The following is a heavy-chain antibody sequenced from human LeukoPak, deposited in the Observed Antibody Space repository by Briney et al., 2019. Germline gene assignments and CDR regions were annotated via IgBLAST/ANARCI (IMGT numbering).Heavy chain of an antibody. Sequence: SETLSLTCTVSGGSISSGGYYWSWIRQHPGKGLEWIGYIYYSGSTYCNPSLKSRVTISVDTSKNQFSLKLSSVTAADTAVYYCARGPSYNWNNFDPWGQGTLVTVSS. CDR3: ARGPSYNWNNFDP. CDR1: GGSISSGGYY. V-gene: IGHV4-31*03. CDR2: IYYSGST. J-gene: IGHJ5*02. D-gene: IGHD1/OR15-1a*01.